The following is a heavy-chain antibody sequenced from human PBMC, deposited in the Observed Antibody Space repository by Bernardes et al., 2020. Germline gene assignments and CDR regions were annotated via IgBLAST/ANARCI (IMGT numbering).Heavy chain of an antibody. V-gene: IGHV3-33*01. Sequence: GGSLRLSCAASGFTFRNHGMHWVRQAPGKGLEWVAVIWYDGSKEYYADSVKGRFTVSRDNSKNSLSLQLNRVRPDDAAVYYCARPGVALAGTSYFDFWGRGSLVSVSS. CDR2: IWYDGSKE. D-gene: IGHD6-19*01. CDR3: ARPGVALAGTSYFDF. CDR1: GFTFRNHG. J-gene: IGHJ4*02.